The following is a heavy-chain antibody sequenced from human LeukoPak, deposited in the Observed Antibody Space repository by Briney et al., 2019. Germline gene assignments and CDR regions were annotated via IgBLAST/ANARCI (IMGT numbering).Heavy chain of an antibody. D-gene: IGHD3-10*01. J-gene: IGHJ4*02. CDR3: ARGDLYYYGSGSYSNDF. CDR2: INHSGST. Sequence: SETLSLTCAVYGGSFSGYYWSWIRQPPGKGLEWIGEINHSGSTNYNPSLKSRVTISVDTSKNQFSLKLSSVTAADTAVYYCARGDLYYYGSGSYSNDFWGQGTLVTVSS. CDR1: GGSFSGYY. V-gene: IGHV4-34*01.